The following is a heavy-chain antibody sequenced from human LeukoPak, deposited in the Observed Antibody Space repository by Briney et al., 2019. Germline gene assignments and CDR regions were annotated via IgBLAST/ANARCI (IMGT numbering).Heavy chain of an antibody. CDR1: GGNFNNYV. V-gene: IGHV1-69*06. CDR2: ITPIFGTP. J-gene: IGHJ4*02. CDR3: ARDQGGAAAPLNY. Sequence: SVKVSCKASGGNFNNYVISWVRQAPGQGLEWMGGITPIFGTPNYAQKFQGRVTITADKSTSTAYMELSSLRSEDTAVYYCARDQGGAAAPLNYWGQGTLVTVSS. D-gene: IGHD6-13*01.